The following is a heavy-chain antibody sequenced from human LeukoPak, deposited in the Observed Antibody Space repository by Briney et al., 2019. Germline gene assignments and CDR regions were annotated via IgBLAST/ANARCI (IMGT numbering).Heavy chain of an antibody. CDR2: ISGSDYT. V-gene: IGHV3-69-1*02. CDR3: AELGITMIGGV. Sequence: GGSLRLSCAASGFNFSDYGMIWVRQAPGKGLEWVSGISGSDYTDHADSVKGRFTISRDNAKNSLYLQMNSLRAEDTAVYYCAELGITMIGGVWGKGTTVTISS. CDR1: GFNFSDYG. J-gene: IGHJ6*04. D-gene: IGHD3-10*02.